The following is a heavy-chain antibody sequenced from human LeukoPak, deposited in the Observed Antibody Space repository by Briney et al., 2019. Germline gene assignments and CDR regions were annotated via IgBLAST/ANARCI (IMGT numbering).Heavy chain of an antibody. D-gene: IGHD1-26*01. Sequence: PSETLSLTCTVSGGSISSSSYYWSWIRQPPGKGLEWIGYIYYSGSTNYNPSLKSRVTISVDTSENQFSLKLSSVTAADTAVYYCARKSGSYDYWGQGTRVTVSS. CDR1: GGSISSSSYY. CDR3: ARKSGSYDY. J-gene: IGHJ4*02. CDR2: IYYSGST. V-gene: IGHV4-61*01.